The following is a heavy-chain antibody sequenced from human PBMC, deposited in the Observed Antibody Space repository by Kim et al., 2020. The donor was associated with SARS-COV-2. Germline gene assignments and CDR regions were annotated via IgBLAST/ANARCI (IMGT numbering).Heavy chain of an antibody. J-gene: IGHJ4*02. CDR2: INHSGST. Sequence: SETLSLTCAVYGGSFSGYYWSWIRQPPGKGLEWIGEINHSGSTNYNPSLKSRVTISVDTSKNQFSLKLSSVTAADTAVYYCSRGPDYFWGQGTLLTVSS. CDR1: GGSFSGYY. CDR3: SRGPDYF. V-gene: IGHV4-34*01.